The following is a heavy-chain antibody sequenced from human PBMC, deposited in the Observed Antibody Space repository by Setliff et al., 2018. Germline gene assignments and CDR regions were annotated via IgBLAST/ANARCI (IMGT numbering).Heavy chain of an antibody. D-gene: IGHD3-16*02. J-gene: IGHJ3*02. CDR2: IYYRGST. CDR3: ARDLYDYVWGTYRYHDAFDI. CDR1: GGSISSSSYY. Sequence: SETLSLTCTVSGGSISSSSYYWGWIRQPPGKGLEWIGSIYYRGSTYYNPSLKSRVTISIDTSKNQFSLRLSSVTAADTAVYYCARDLYDYVWGTYRYHDAFDIWGQGTMVTVSS. V-gene: IGHV4-39*07.